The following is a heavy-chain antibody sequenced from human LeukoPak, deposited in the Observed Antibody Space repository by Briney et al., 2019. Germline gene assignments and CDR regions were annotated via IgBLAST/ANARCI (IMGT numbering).Heavy chain of an antibody. V-gene: IGHV1-69*13. CDR3: ARDLVGSAISYSSGAWDY. CDR1: GGTFSKYA. Sequence: GASVKVSCKASGGTFSKYAMSWVRQAPGQRLEWMGGIIPLFGSADYAQKFQGRVTFTADESTSTAYMELSSLRPEDTAVYYCARDLVGSAISYSSGAWDYWGQGTLVTVSS. D-gene: IGHD3-10*01. CDR2: IIPLFGSA. J-gene: IGHJ4*02.